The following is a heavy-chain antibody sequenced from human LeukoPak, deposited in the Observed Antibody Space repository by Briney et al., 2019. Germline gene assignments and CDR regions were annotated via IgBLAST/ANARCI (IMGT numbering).Heavy chain of an antibody. Sequence: GGSLRLSCAASGFTFSSYAMSWVRQAPGKGLEWVSAINGSGGSTYYADSVKGRFTISRDNSKNTLYLQMNSLRAEDTAVYYCASPLLGGPTTKYYYMDVWGKGTTVTVSS. CDR2: INGSGGST. CDR1: GFTFSSYA. J-gene: IGHJ6*03. D-gene: IGHD1-26*01. V-gene: IGHV3-23*01. CDR3: ASPLLGGPTTKYYYMDV.